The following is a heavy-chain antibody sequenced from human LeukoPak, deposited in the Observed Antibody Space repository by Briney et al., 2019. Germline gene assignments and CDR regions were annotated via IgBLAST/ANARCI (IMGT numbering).Heavy chain of an antibody. CDR3: TTDRGWLHSKAPTFDY. J-gene: IGHJ4*02. D-gene: IGHD5-12*01. Sequence: GGSLRLSCAASGFPFSNAWMSWVRQAPGKGLEWVGRIKSKTDGGTTDYAAPVKGRFTISRDDSKNTLYLQMNSLKTEDTAVYYCTTDRGWLHSKAPTFDYWGQGTLVTVSS. V-gene: IGHV3-15*01. CDR1: GFPFSNAW. CDR2: IKSKTDGGTT.